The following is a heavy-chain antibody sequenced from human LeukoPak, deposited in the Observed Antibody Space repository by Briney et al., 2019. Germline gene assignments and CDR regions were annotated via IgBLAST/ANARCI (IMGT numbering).Heavy chain of an antibody. CDR2: ISSSGSTI. Sequence: GGSLRLSCAASGFTFGSYAMSWVRQAPGKGLEWVSYISSSGSTIYYADSVKGRFTISRDNAKNSLYLQMNSLRAEDTAVYYCARYGGTGAFDIWGQGTMVTVSS. CDR3: ARYGGTGAFDI. J-gene: IGHJ3*02. V-gene: IGHV3-48*04. CDR1: GFTFGSYA. D-gene: IGHD4-23*01.